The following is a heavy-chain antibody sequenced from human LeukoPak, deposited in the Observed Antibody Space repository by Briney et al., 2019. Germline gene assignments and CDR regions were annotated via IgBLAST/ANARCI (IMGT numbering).Heavy chain of an antibody. CDR2: ILYDGSNK. D-gene: IGHD3-16*01. J-gene: IGHJ6*02. Sequence: SCKASGYTFTSYAMHWVRQAPGKGLEWVAVILYDGSNKYYADSVKGRFTISRDNSKNTLYLQMNSLRAEDTAVYYCAKKLGGSYYYYGMDVWGQGTTVTVSS. CDR3: AKKLGGSYYYYGMDV. V-gene: IGHV3-30*18. CDR1: GYTFTSYA.